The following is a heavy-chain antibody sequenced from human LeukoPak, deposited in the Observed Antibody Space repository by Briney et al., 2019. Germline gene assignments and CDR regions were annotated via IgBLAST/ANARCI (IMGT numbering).Heavy chain of an antibody. CDR1: GFTFSIYA. Sequence: PGGSLRLSCAASGFTFSIYAMHWVRQAPGQGLEYVSVISANGDSTYYANSVKGRFTISRDNSKNTLYLQMGGLRGEDMAVYYCARRGSIGWYVDVWGKGTTVTVSS. CDR2: ISANGDST. CDR3: ARRGSIGWYVDV. J-gene: IGHJ6*03. D-gene: IGHD6-19*01. V-gene: IGHV3-64*01.